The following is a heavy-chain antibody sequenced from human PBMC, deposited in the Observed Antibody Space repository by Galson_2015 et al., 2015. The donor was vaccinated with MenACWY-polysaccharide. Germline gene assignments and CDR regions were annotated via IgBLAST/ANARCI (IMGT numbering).Heavy chain of an antibody. J-gene: IGHJ4*02. V-gene: IGHV4-38-2*01. CDR3: ARVEKYSGSFYILY. Sequence: LRLSCAASGFTFSTHWMHWVRQAPGKGLEWIASIFHSGTTYYNPSLKSRVTISVDTSKNQFSLKLSSVTAADTAVYYCARVEKYSGSFYILYWGQGTLVTVSS. CDR1: GFTFSTHW. D-gene: IGHD1-26*01. CDR2: IFHSGTT.